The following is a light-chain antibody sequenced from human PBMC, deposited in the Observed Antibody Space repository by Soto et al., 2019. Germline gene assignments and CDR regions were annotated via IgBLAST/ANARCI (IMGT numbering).Light chain of an antibody. J-gene: IGKJ1*01. Sequence: VLTNNPETLSLSPGERATLSCTASQSVSSSYLAWYQQKPGQAPRLLIYGASSRATGIPDRLSGSGSGTDFTLTISRLEHEDFAVYYCKQYGRLLLWRFGHVSKVDIK. CDR3: KQYGRLLLWR. V-gene: IGKV3-20*01. CDR1: QSVSSSY. CDR2: GAS.